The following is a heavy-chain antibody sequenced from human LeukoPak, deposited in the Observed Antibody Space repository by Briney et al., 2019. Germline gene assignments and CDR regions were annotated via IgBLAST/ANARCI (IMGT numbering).Heavy chain of an antibody. CDR3: AKAGATVTMKTEFDY. CDR1: GFTFDDYA. J-gene: IGHJ4*02. V-gene: IGHV3-9*01. D-gene: IGHD4-17*01. Sequence: GGSLRLSCAASGFTFDDYAMHWVRQAPGKGLEWVSGISWDSGSIGYADSVKGRFTISRDNAKNSLFLQMNSLRPEDTALYYCAKAGATVTMKTEFDYWGQGTLVTVSS. CDR2: ISWDSGSI.